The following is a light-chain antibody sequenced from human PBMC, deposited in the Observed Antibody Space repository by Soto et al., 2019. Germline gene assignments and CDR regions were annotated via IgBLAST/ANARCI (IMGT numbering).Light chain of an antibody. V-gene: IGKV3D-20*02. CDR1: QSVTSNY. CDR2: GAS. J-gene: IGKJ1*01. CDR3: QQGTDWPPGT. Sequence: EIVLTQSPGTLSLSPGERATLSCRASQSVTSNYLAWYQQKPGQAPRLLVYGASSRATGISDRFSGSGSGTDFTLTISRLEPEDFALYYCQQGTDWPPGTFGQGTKVDI.